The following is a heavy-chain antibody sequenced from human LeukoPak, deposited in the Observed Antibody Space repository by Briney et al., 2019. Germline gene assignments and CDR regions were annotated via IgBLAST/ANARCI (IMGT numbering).Heavy chain of an antibody. CDR2: IYPGDSDT. D-gene: IGHD1-14*01. CDR3: ARYTNHYYFDY. Sequence: GESLKISCKGSGYRFTSYWIGWVRQMPGKGLEWMAIIYPGDSDTRYSPSFQGQVTISADRSISTAYLQWSSLNTSDTAMYSSARYTNHYYFDYWGQGTLVTVSS. V-gene: IGHV5-51*01. J-gene: IGHJ4*02. CDR1: GYRFTSYW.